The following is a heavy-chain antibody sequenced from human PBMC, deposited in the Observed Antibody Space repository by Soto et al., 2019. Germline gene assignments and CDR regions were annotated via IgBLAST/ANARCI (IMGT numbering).Heavy chain of an antibody. CDR3: AKGGDVWENSRAGFQN. CDR2: IRGSASTT. Sequence: EVQLLESGGGLVQPGGSLRLSCGASGFTYSNSAMSWVRQAPGKGLEWVSVIRGSASTTYYADSVKGRFTISRDNSKNTLYLQMNNLRAEDTAVYHCAKGGDVWENSRAGFQNWGQGTLVIVTS. CDR1: GFTYSNSA. D-gene: IGHD3-16*01. J-gene: IGHJ1*01. V-gene: IGHV3-23*01.